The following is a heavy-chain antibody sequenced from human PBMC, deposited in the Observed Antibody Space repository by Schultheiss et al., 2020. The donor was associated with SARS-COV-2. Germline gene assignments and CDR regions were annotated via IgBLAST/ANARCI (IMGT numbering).Heavy chain of an antibody. CDR3: ARDSSGWYRGGLDY. Sequence: GGSLRLSCAASGFTFSNYAMHWVRQGPGKGLDWVTLISYDGSNKYYADSVKGRFTISRDNSKNTLYLQMNSLRAEDTAVYYCARDSSGWYRGGLDYWGQGTLVTVSS. V-gene: IGHV3-30*07. CDR2: ISYDGSNK. D-gene: IGHD6-19*01. CDR1: GFTFSNYA. J-gene: IGHJ4*02.